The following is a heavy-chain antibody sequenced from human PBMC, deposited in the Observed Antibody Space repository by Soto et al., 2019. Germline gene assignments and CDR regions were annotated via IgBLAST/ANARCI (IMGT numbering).Heavy chain of an antibody. CDR2: TSQIGGT. J-gene: IGHJ4*02. Sequence: PSETLSLTCTVSGDSLRRTNWWSWVRLPPGEGLEWIGETSQIGGTKYSPSLKSRVTISVDKSNNQLSLKVNSVTAADTGVYYCVRHSGASFDYWGQGIPVTVSS. CDR1: GDSLRRTNW. V-gene: IGHV4-4*02. CDR3: VRHSGASFDY. D-gene: IGHD2-15*01.